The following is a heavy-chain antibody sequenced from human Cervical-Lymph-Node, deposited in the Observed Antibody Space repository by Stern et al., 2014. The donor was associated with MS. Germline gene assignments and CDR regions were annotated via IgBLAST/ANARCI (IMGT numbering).Heavy chain of an antibody. V-gene: IGHV4-31*03. CDR1: GASISTVGYY. D-gene: IGHD3-16*01. Sequence: QLQLQESGPGLVKPSQTLSLTCTVSGASISTVGYYWSWIRQHPGKGLEWIGYISYIGSTYYNPSLKSRVSISVDTSKNQFSLNLSSVTAADTALYYCARSDRLWGSFDYWGQGTLVTVSS. CDR2: ISYIGST. J-gene: IGHJ4*02. CDR3: ARSDRLWGSFDY.